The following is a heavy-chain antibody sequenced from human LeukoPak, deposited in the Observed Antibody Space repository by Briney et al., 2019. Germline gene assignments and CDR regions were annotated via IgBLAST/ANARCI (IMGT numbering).Heavy chain of an antibody. Sequence: SQTLSLTCTVSGGSISSGGYYWSWIRQHPGKGLEWIGYIYYSGSTYYNPSLKSRVTISVDTSKNQFSLKLSSVTAVDTAVYYCARDRSVVPAAIGPNATPNNYGMDVWGQGTTVTVSS. V-gene: IGHV4-31*03. CDR2: IYYSGST. CDR1: GGSISSGGYY. CDR3: ARDRSVVPAAIGPNATPNNYGMDV. D-gene: IGHD2-2*01. J-gene: IGHJ6*02.